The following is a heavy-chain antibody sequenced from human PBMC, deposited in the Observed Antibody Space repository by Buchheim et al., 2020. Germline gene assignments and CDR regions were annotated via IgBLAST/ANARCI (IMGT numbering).Heavy chain of an antibody. D-gene: IGHD3-3*01. CDR1: GFSLSSSGMC. J-gene: IGHJ4*02. V-gene: IGHV2-70*15. CDR3: AHSKHYYDFWSGYYFDY. CDR2: IDWDDDK. Sequence: QVTLRESGPALVKPTQTLTLTCTFSGFSLSSSGMCVSWIRQPPGKALEWLARIDWDDDKYYTTSLKTRLTISKDTSKKQVVLTMTNMDPVDTATYYCAHSKHYYDFWSGYYFDYWGQGTL.